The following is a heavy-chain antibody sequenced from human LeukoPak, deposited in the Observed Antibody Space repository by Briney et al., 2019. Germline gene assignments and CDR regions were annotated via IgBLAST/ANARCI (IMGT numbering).Heavy chain of an antibody. Sequence: GGSLRLSCAASGFTVSSTYMSWVRQAPGQGLEWVSLIYSDGSTFYADSVKGRFTISIVNSKDTLYLQGSSRRAVDAAVYYCARDSGSCPIYFVYWGQGTLVSVSS. CDR1: GFTVSSTY. V-gene: IGHV3-53*01. CDR2: IYSDGST. D-gene: IGHD3-10*01. J-gene: IGHJ4*02. CDR3: ARDSGSCPIYFVY.